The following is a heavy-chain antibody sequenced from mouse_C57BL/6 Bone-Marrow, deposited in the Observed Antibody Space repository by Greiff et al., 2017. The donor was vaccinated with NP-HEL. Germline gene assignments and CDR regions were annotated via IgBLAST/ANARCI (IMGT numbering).Heavy chain of an antibody. CDR3: ASSHYYGSSWLAY. J-gene: IGHJ3*01. Sequence: VQLQQPGAELVMPGASVKLSCKASGYTFTSYWMHWVKQRPGQGLEWIGEIDPSDRYTNYNQKFKGKSTLTVDKSSSTAYMPLSSLTSEDSAVYYCASSHYYGSSWLAYWGQGTLVTVSA. CDR2: IDPSDRYT. V-gene: IGHV1-69*01. D-gene: IGHD1-1*01. CDR1: GYTFTSYW.